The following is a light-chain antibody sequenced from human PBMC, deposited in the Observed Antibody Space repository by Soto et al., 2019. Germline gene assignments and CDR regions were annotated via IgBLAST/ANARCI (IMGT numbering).Light chain of an antibody. CDR1: QDFSNF. Sequence: DIQMTQSPSSLSASVGDRVTITCQASQDFSNFLNWYQQKPGKAPKLLIYDASNLETGVPSRFSGGGSGKHFTFPISSLQPEDIATYYCQQYGNLPLTFGPGTKVDIK. J-gene: IGKJ3*01. V-gene: IGKV1-33*01. CDR3: QQYGNLPLT. CDR2: DAS.